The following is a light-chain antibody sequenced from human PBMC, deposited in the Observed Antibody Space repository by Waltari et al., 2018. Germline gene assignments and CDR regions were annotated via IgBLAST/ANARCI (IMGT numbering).Light chain of an antibody. J-gene: IGLJ3*02. CDR1: SSNIGAGHD. CDR3: QSYDSSLTSGVV. Sequence: QSVLTQPPSVSGAPGQRVTISCSGSSSNIGAGHDVHWYQVFPRAAPKLLTSGNSNRPAGVPDRFSGSKSGTSASLAITGLQAEDEADYYCQSYDSSLTSGVVFGGGTKVTVL. V-gene: IGLV1-40*01. CDR2: GNS.